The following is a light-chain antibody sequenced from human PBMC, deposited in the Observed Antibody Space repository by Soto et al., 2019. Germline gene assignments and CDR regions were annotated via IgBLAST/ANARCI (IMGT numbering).Light chain of an antibody. CDR2: DAS. V-gene: IGKV3-11*01. CDR1: QSVSSY. Sequence: EIVLTQSPATLSLSPGDGATLSCRASQSVSSYLAWYQQKPGQAPRLLIYDASKRATGIPARVGGSGSGTDFTLTISSLEPEDFAVYYCLHHSNWPSNFGGGTKVEIK. CDR3: LHHSNWPSN. J-gene: IGKJ4*01.